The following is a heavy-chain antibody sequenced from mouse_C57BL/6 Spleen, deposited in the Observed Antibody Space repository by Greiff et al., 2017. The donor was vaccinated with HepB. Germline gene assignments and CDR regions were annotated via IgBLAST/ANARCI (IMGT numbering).Heavy chain of an antibody. J-gene: IGHJ2*01. CDR1: GYTFTSYW. V-gene: IGHV1-55*01. D-gene: IGHD1-1*01. Sequence: QVQLQQPGAELVKPGASVKMSCKASGYTFTSYWITWVKQRPGQGLEWIGDIYPGSGSTNYNEKFKSKATLTVDTSSSTAYMQLSSLTSEDSAVYYCARRRKFITTVELGENYFDYWGQGTTLTVSS. CDR2: IYPGSGST. CDR3: ARRRKFITTVELGENYFDY.